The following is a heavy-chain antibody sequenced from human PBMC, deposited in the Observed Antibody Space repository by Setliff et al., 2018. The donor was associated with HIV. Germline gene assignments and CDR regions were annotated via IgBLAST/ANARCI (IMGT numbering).Heavy chain of an antibody. CDR1: GDSISGYY. CDR2: AYYSGST. J-gene: IGHJ4*01. V-gene: IGHV4-59*01. D-gene: IGHD1-26*01. CDR3: ARGLKGGGYYFDY. Sequence: SETLSLTCTVSGDSISGYYWSWVRQPPGKGLEWIGYAYYSGSTNYNPSLKSRVTLSFDTSKNNFSLNLNSVTATDTAVYYCARGLKGGGYYFDYWGQGMLVTVSS.